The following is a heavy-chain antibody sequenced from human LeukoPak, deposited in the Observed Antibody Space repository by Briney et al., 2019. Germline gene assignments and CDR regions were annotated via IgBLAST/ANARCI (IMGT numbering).Heavy chain of an antibody. Sequence: GGSLRLSCTASGFTFSSYWMHWVRQAPGKGLVWVSRINSDGSSTSYADSVKGRFTISRDNAKNTLYLQMNSLRAEDTAVYYCARGERYSGSYLDYWGQGTLVTVSS. J-gene: IGHJ4*02. V-gene: IGHV3-74*01. CDR2: INSDGSST. CDR1: GFTFSSYW. CDR3: ARGERYSGSYLDY. D-gene: IGHD1-26*01.